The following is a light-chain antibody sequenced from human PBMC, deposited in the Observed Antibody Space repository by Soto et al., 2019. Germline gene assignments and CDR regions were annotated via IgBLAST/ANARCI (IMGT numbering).Light chain of an antibody. CDR1: SSKIGAGYD. V-gene: IGLV1-40*01. CDR3: QSYDSSLSSVV. CDR2: GNN. Sequence: QSVLTQPPSVSGAPGQRVTISCTGSSSKIGAGYDIHWYQQLPETAPKLLIYGNNNRPSGVPDRFSGSKSGTSASLAITGLQAEDEADYYCQSYDSSLSSVVFGGGTQLTVL. J-gene: IGLJ2*01.